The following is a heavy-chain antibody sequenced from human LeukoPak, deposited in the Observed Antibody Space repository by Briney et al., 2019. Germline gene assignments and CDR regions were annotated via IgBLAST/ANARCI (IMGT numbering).Heavy chain of an antibody. D-gene: IGHD6-13*01. V-gene: IGHV3-21*01. CDR2: ISSSSSYI. Sequence: GGSLRLSCAASGFTFSSYSMNWVRQAPGKGLEWVSSISSSSSYIYYADSVKGRFTISRDNAKNSLYLRMNSLRAEDTAVYYCAREIPWAAASPALDYWGQGTLVTVSS. CDR1: GFTFSSYS. J-gene: IGHJ4*02. CDR3: AREIPWAAASPALDY.